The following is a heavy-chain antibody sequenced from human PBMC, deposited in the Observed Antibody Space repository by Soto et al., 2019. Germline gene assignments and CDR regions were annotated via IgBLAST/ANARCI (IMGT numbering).Heavy chain of an antibody. CDR3: AKDPYYDSSGYLDR. V-gene: IGHV3-23*01. Sequence: XGSLRLSCAAAGFTFSSYAMSWVRQAPGKGLEWVSAISGSGGSTYYADSVKGRFTISRDNSKNTLYLQMNSLRAEDTAVYYCAKDPYYDSSGYLDRWGQGTLVTVSS. D-gene: IGHD3-22*01. CDR2: ISGSGGST. CDR1: GFTFSSYA. J-gene: IGHJ4*02.